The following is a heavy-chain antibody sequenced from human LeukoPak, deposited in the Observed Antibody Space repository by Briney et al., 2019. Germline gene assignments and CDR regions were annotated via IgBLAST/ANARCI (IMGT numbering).Heavy chain of an antibody. V-gene: IGHV1-69*05. Sequence: SVKVSCKASGGTFSSYAISWVRQAPGQGLEWMGRIIPIFGSANYAQKFQGRVTITTDESTSTAYMELSSLRSEDTAVYYCARDSEIFGVVTPTFDYWGQGTLVTVSS. D-gene: IGHD3-3*01. CDR2: IIPIFGSA. CDR1: GGTFSSYA. CDR3: ARDSEIFGVVTPTFDY. J-gene: IGHJ4*02.